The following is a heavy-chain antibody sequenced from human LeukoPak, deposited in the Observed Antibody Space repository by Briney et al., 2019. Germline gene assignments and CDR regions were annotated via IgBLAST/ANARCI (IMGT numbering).Heavy chain of an antibody. J-gene: IGHJ4*02. CDR3: ARDDYGDYFDY. D-gene: IGHD4-17*01. V-gene: IGHV4-59*01. CDR2: IYYSGST. CDR1: GGSISSYY. Sequence: SETLSLTCTVSGGSISSYYWSWIRQPPGKGLEWIGYIYYSGSTNYNPSLKSRITISVDTSKNQFSLKLSSVTAADTAVYYCARDDYGDYFDYWGQGTLVTVSS.